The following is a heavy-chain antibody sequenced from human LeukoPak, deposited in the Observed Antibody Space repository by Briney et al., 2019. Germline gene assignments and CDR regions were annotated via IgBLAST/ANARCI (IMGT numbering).Heavy chain of an antibody. CDR1: GGSFSGYY. CDR3: ARGILSLWFGDGPNWFDP. Sequence: SETLSLTCAVYGGSFSGYYWSWIRQPPGKGLEWIGEINHSGSTNYNPSLKSRVTISVDTSKNQFSLKLSSVTAADTAVYYCARGILSLWFGDGPNWFDPWGQGTLVTVSS. CDR2: INHSGST. V-gene: IGHV4-34*01. J-gene: IGHJ5*02. D-gene: IGHD3-10*01.